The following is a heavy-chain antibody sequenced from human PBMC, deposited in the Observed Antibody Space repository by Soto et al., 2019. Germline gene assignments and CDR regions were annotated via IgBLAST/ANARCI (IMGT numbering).Heavy chain of an antibody. Sequence: GGSLRLSCAASGFTFSSYGMHWVRQAPGKGLEWVANIKHDGSKKYYVDSVKGRFTISRDNAKNSLFLQMNSLRAEDTAVYYCARGPHRTAFFDYWGLGTLVTVSS. D-gene: IGHD1-1*01. J-gene: IGHJ4*02. CDR1: GFTFSSYG. CDR2: IKHDGSKK. V-gene: IGHV3-7*01. CDR3: ARGPHRTAFFDY.